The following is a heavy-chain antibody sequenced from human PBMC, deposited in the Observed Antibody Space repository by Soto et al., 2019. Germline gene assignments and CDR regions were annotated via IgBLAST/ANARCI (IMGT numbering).Heavy chain of an antibody. CDR3: TRQPSPRIVGVDFFFEF. D-gene: IGHD1-26*01. J-gene: IGHJ4*02. V-gene: IGHV3-23*01. CDR2: ISGSGGTT. Sequence: EAQLLESGGGLVLAGGSLRLSCAASGFTFGGFTMTWVRQTPGKGLEWASVISGSGGTTYYADSVKGRFTISRDYSKKTQYVQMHSLRSDATAVYYCTRQPSPRIVGVDFFFEFWCQGTLVTVSS. CDR1: GFTFGGFT.